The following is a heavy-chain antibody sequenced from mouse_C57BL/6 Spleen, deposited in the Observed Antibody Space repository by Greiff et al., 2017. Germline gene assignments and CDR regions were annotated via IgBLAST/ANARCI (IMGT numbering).Heavy chain of an antibody. CDR2: IHPNSGST. CDR1: GYTFTSYW. CDR3: ARKEYDYPVYFDY. Sequence: QVHLQQPGAELVKPGASVKLSCKASGYTFTSYWMHWVKQRPGQGLEWIGMIHPNSGSTNYNEKFKSKATLTVDKFSSTAYKQLSSLTSEDSAVYYCARKEYDYPVYFDYWGQGTTLTVSS. D-gene: IGHD2-4*01. V-gene: IGHV1-64*01. J-gene: IGHJ2*01.